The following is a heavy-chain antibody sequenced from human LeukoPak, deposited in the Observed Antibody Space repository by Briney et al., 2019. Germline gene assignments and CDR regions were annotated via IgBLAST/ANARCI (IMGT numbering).Heavy chain of an antibody. D-gene: IGHD1-26*01. J-gene: IGHJ3*02. CDR2: ISSSSSTI. CDR1: GFRFSDYY. V-gene: IGHV3-11*04. CDR3: AKWELPPDNDDAFDI. Sequence: GGSLRLSCAASGFRFSDYYMDWVRQAPGKGLEWVSYISSSSSTIYYADSVKGRFTISRDNAKNSLYLQMNSLRAEDTAVYYCAKWELPPDNDDAFDIWGQGTMVTVSS.